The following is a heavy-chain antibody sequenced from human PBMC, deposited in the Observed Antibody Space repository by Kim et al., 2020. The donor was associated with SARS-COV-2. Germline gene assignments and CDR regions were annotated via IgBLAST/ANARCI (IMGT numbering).Heavy chain of an antibody. J-gene: IGHJ6*02. Sequence: GGSLRLSCAASGFTFSSYGMHWVRQAPGKGLEWVAVISYDGSNKYYADSVKGRFTISRDNSKNTLYLQMNSLRAEDTAVYYCAKDHTGTGKNGMDVWGQGTTVTVSS. V-gene: IGHV3-30*18. CDR3: AKDHTGTGKNGMDV. D-gene: IGHD1-1*01. CDR1: GFTFSSYG. CDR2: ISYDGSNK.